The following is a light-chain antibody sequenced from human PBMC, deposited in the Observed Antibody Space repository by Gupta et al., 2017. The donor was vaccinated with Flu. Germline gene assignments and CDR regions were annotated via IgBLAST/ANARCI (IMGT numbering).Light chain of an antibody. Sequence: GDTVTITCRASQSSTKWLTWSQQKPGKAPKLLIYQASYLETGVPSRFSGSGSGTEFTLTISSLQPDDFGTYYCQQYTNYPLSFGGGTKVEIK. CDR3: QQYTNYPLS. J-gene: IGKJ4*01. CDR2: QAS. V-gene: IGKV1-5*03. CDR1: QSSTKW.